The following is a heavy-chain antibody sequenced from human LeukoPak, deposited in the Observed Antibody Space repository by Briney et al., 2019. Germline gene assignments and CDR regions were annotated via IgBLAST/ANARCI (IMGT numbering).Heavy chain of an antibody. CDR1: GGSMSRYY. J-gene: IGHJ4*02. CDR3: ARSSTGSYFDY. V-gene: IGHV4-59*01. D-gene: IGHD3-3*02. Sequence: SGTLSLTCTVSGGSMSRYYWSWIRQPPGKGREWIGYMYYSGSTKYNPSLKSRVTISVDTSKNQFSLKLSSVTAADAAVYYCARSSTGSYFDYWGQGTLVTVSS. CDR2: MYYSGST.